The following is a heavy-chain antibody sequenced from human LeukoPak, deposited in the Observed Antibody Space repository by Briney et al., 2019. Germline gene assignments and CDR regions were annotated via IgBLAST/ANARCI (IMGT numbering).Heavy chain of an antibody. CDR3: AKDIRDGSGTDGYFDY. J-gene: IGHJ4*02. V-gene: IGHV3-23*01. D-gene: IGHD3-10*01. Sequence: GGSLRLSCATSAFTFSSYAMSWVRQAPGKGLEWVSGISGSGGRTYYADAAKGRFTISRDNSKNTLYLQINSLRVEDTAIYYCAKDIRDGSGTDGYFDYWGQGTLVTVSS. CDR2: ISGSGGRT. CDR1: AFTFSSYA.